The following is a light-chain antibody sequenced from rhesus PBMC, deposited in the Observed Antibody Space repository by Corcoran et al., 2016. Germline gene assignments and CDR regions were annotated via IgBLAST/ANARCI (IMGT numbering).Light chain of an antibody. CDR3: LQSSNGPQYS. V-gene: IGKV3-24*04. Sequence: EIVMTQSPATLALSPGERATLSCRASQSVSRYLAWYQQKPGQAPRLLIYGAASRAPCIPDRFSGSGAGTEFTLTISSLEPKDVGVYFCLQSSNGPQYSFGQGTKVEIK. J-gene: IGKJ2*01. CDR1: QSVSRY. CDR2: GAA.